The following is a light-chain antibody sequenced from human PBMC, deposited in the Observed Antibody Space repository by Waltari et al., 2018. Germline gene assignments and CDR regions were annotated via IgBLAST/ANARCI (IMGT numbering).Light chain of an antibody. J-gene: IGKJ5*01. V-gene: IGKV4-1*01. Sequence: DIVMTQSPDSLAVSLGERATINCKSSQSVLHSSKKKKYLAWYQQKPWLPLKLLLYWASTRESGVPDRFSGSASGTDFTLTISSLQAEDVAVYYCQQHYTAPSTFGQGTRLDI. CDR2: WAS. CDR1: QSVLHSSKKKKY. CDR3: QQHYTAPST.